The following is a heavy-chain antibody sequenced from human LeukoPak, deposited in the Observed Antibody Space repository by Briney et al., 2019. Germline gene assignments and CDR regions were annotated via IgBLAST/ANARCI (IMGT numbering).Heavy chain of an antibody. CDR2: INEDGSDK. D-gene: IGHD3-22*01. CDR3: VSWAGKYYETSDYSLAPSNS. J-gene: IGHJ4*02. Sequence: GGSLRLSCAASGFTSNNYWMSWIRQAPGKGLKWAAHINEDGSDKYYVDSVKGRFTISRDNAKNSLYLQMNSLRAEDTAVYYCVSWAGKYYETSDYSLAPSNSWGQGTLVTVSS. V-gene: IGHV3-7*01. CDR1: GFTSNNYW.